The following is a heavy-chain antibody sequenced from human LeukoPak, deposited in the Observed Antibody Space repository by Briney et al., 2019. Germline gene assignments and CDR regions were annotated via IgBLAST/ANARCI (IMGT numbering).Heavy chain of an antibody. CDR1: GGSISSSNW. J-gene: IGHJ6*03. D-gene: IGHD5-18*01. Sequence: SGTLSLTCAVSGGSISSSNWWSWVRQPPGKGLEWIGEIDHSWSTNYNPSLKSRCTISVDKSKNQFSLTLRSVTAEDTAVYYCARGNSDTAMVINYYYYMDVWGKGTTVTVSS. CDR2: IDHSWST. V-gene: IGHV4-4*02. CDR3: ARGNSDTAMVINYYYYMDV.